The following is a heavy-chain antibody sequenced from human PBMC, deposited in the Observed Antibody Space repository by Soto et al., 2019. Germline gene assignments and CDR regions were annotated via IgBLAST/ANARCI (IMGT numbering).Heavy chain of an antibody. CDR2: TYYRSKWYN. J-gene: IGHJ6*03. Sequence: SQTLSLTCAISGDSVSSNSAAWNWIRQSPSRGLEWLGRTYYRSKWYNDYAVSVKSRITINPDTSKNQFSLQLNSVTPEDTAVYYCARDSTRFSSGYDYPWDFDYYYYMDVWGKGTTVTVSS. CDR3: ARDSTRFSSGYDYPWDFDYYYYMDV. V-gene: IGHV6-1*01. CDR1: GDSVSSNSAA. D-gene: IGHD5-12*01.